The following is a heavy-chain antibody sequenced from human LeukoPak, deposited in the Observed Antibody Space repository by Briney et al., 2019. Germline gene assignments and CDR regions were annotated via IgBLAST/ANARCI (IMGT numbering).Heavy chain of an antibody. V-gene: IGHV3-66*02. D-gene: IGHD3-3*01. CDR2: IYSGGST. CDR3: ACYDFWSGYRYY. CDR1: GFTVSSNY. Sequence: PGGSLRLSCAASGFTVSSNYMSWVRQAPGKGLEWVSVIYSGGSTYYADSVKGRFTISSDNSKNTLYLQMNSLRAEDTAVYYCACYDFWSGYRYYWGQGTLVTVSS. J-gene: IGHJ4*02.